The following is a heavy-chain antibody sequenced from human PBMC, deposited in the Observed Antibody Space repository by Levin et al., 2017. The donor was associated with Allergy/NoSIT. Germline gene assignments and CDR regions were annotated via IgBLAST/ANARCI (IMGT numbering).Heavy chain of an antibody. V-gene: IGHV4-34*01. J-gene: IGHJ4*02. Sequence: GSLRLSCAVYGGSFSSYYWSWIRQPPGKGLEWIGEINHSGSTNYNPSLKSRVTISVDTSKNHFSLKLSAVTAADTAVYYCAEVRYWGQGTLVTVSS. D-gene: IGHD3-10*01. CDR3: AEVRY. CDR1: GGSFSSYY. CDR2: INHSGST.